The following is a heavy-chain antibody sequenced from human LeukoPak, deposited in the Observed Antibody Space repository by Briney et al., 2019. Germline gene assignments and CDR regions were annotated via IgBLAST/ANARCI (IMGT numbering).Heavy chain of an antibody. V-gene: IGHV1-8*01. D-gene: IGHD2-2*01. CDR2: MNPNSGNT. J-gene: IGHJ6*03. CDR1: GYTFTSYD. Sequence: ASVKVCCKASGYTFTSYDINWVRQATGQGLEWMGWMNPNSGNTGYAQKFQGRVTMTRNTSISTAYMELSSLRSEDTAVYYCARAVRVVPAANMPLYYMDVWGKGTTVTVSS. CDR3: ARAVRVVPAANMPLYYMDV.